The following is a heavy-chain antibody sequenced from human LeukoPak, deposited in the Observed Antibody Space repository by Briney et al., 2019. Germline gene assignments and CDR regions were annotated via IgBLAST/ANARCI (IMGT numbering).Heavy chain of an antibody. CDR2: ITGSGDST. CDR1: GFSFSIYA. V-gene: IGHV3-23*01. Sequence: GGSLRLSCAASGFSFSIYAMSWVRQAPGKGLEWVSGITGSGDSTYYADSVKGRFTISRDNSKSSLHLQMNSLRAEDTAVYYCARDLAGYGGTFDIWGQGTMVTVPS. J-gene: IGHJ3*02. CDR3: ARDLAGYGGTFDI. D-gene: IGHD5-12*01.